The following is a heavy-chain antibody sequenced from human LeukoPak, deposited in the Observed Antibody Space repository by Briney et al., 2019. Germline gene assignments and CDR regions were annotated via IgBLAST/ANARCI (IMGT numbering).Heavy chain of an antibody. D-gene: IGHD3-10*02. J-gene: IGHJ6*04. V-gene: IGHV3-48*03. CDR1: GFSFSSYA. CDR3: AELGITMIGGV. Sequence: PGGSLRLSCATSGFSFSSYAMSWVRQAPGKGLEWVSYISSSGSTIYYADSVKGRFTISRDNAKNSLYLQMNSLRAEDTAVYYCAELGITMIGGVWGKGTTVTISS. CDR2: ISSSGSTI.